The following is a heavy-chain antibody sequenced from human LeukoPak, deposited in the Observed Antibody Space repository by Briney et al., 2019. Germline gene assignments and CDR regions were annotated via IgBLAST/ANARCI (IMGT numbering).Heavy chain of an antibody. CDR2: IYYSGST. J-gene: IGHJ4*02. CDR3: ARVDYYDSSGPSYYFDY. CDR1: GGPISSYY. D-gene: IGHD3-22*01. Sequence: SETLSLTCTVSGGPISSYYWSWIRQPPGKGLEWIGYIYYSGSTNYNPSLKSRVTISVDTSKNQFSLKLSSVTAADTAVYYCARVDYYDSSGPSYYFDYWGQGTLVTVSS. V-gene: IGHV4-59*01.